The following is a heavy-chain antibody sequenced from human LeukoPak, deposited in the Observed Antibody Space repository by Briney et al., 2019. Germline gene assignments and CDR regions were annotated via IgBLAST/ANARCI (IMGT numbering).Heavy chain of an antibody. V-gene: IGHV4-59*01. CDR1: GGSISNYY. D-gene: IGHD6-19*01. J-gene: IGHJ4*02. CDR2: ISYSGST. CDR3: ARGNGWYYY. Sequence: SETLSLTCTVSGGSISNYYWSWIRQPPGKGLERIGYISYSGSTDYNPSLKSRVTPSLDTSKNQFSLKLSSVTAADTAVYYCARGNGWYYYWGQGALVTVSS.